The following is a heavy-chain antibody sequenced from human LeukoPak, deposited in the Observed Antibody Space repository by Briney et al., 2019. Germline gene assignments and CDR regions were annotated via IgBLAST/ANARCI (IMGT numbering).Heavy chain of an antibody. CDR1: AFSVSDKY. J-gene: IGHJ4*02. Sequence: GGSLRLSCAASAFSVSDKYMSWVRQAPGKGLEWVSVLYTGGDTFYADSVRGRFTISRDNFRNTVSLQMNSLGADDTALYYCAGGQMFTSGGFESWGQGALVTVSS. V-gene: IGHV3-53*01. D-gene: IGHD2-15*01. CDR3: AGGQMFTSGGFES. CDR2: LYTGGDT.